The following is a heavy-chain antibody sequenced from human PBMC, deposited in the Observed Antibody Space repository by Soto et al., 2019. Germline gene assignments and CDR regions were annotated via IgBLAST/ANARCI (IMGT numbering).Heavy chain of an antibody. J-gene: IGHJ4*02. Sequence: ASVKVSCKASGYTFTSYAMHWVRQAPGQRLEWMGWINAGNGNTKYPQKFQGRVTITRDTSASTAYMELSSLRSEDTAVYYCARTRLDCRGTSCYDYWGQGTLVTVSS. V-gene: IGHV1-3*01. CDR1: GYTFTSYA. CDR3: ARTRLDCRGTSCYDY. D-gene: IGHD2-2*01. CDR2: INAGNGNT.